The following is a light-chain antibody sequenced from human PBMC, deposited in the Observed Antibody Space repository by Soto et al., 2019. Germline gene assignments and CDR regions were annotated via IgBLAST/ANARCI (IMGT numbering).Light chain of an antibody. CDR1: QSVSSY. V-gene: IGKV3-11*01. CDR2: DAS. J-gene: IGKJ3*01. Sequence: EIVLTQSPATLSLSPGERANLSCRASQSVSSYLAWYQQKPGQAPRLLIYDASNRATGIPARFSGSGSGTDFTLTISSLEPEDFAVYYCQQRSNWPPIFTFGPGTNVDIK. CDR3: QQRSNWPPIFT.